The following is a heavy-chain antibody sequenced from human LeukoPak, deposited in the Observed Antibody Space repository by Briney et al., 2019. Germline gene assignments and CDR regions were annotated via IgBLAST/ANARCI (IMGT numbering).Heavy chain of an antibody. CDR3: ARHWSEATAGNSWIDP. D-gene: IGHD6-13*01. Sequence: SETLSLTCTVSGGSISSGSYYWSWIRQPAGKGLEWIGRIYTSGSTNYNPSLKSRVTISVDTSKNQFSLKLSSVTAADTAVYYCARHWSEATAGNSWIDPWGQGTLVTVSS. CDR2: IYTSGST. J-gene: IGHJ5*02. V-gene: IGHV4-61*02. CDR1: GGSISSGSYY.